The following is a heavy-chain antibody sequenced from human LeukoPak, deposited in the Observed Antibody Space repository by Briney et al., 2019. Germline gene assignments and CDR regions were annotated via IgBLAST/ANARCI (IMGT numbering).Heavy chain of an antibody. CDR2: ISAYNGNT. CDR1: GYTFTSYG. J-gene: IGHJ4*02. Sequence: ASVKVSCKASGYTFTSYGISWVRQAPGQGLEWMGWISAYNGNTNYAQKLQGRVTMTADTSTSTAYMELRSLRSDDTAVYYCARDDSGGWYVVTFDYWGQGTLVTVSS. V-gene: IGHV1-18*01. D-gene: IGHD6-19*01. CDR3: ARDDSGGWYVVTFDY.